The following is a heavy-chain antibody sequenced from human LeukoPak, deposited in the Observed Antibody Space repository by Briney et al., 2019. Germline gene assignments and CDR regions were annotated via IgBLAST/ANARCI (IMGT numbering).Heavy chain of an antibody. D-gene: IGHD3-22*01. CDR2: ISSSSSYI. Sequence: GGPLRLSRAASGFTFSSYSMNWVRQAPGKGLEWVSSISSSSSYIYYADSVKGRFTISRDNTKNSLYLQMNSPRAEDTAVYYCARRDSSGYYYRFDYWGQGTLVTVSS. V-gene: IGHV3-21*01. CDR3: ARRDSSGYYYRFDY. CDR1: GFTFSSYS. J-gene: IGHJ4*02.